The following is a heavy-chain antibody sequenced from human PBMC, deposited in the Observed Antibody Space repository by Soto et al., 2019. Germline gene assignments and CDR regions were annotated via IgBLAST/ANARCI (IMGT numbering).Heavy chain of an antibody. CDR2: IDPSDSYT. Sequence: PGESLKISCKGSGYSFTSYWISWVRQMPGKGLEWMGRIDPSDSYTNYSPSFQGHVTISADKSISTAYLQWSSLKASDTAMYYRARHPVVPAAMFDPWGQGTLVTVSS. CDR3: ARHPVVPAAMFDP. J-gene: IGHJ5*02. CDR1: GYSFTSYW. V-gene: IGHV5-10-1*01. D-gene: IGHD2-2*01.